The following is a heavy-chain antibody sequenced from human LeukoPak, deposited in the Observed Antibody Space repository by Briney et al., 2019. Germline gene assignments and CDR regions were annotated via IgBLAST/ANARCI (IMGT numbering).Heavy chain of an antibody. V-gene: IGHV3-66*01. Sequence: GGSLRLSCAASGFTVGNNYVTWVRQAPGKGLEWVSIIYSVGTTHYADSVKGRFTISRDNSKNTLYLQMGSLRAEDMAVYYCAREEPVGATGVGYYYGMDVWGQGTTVTVSS. D-gene: IGHD1-26*01. J-gene: IGHJ6*02. CDR2: IYSVGTT. CDR1: GFTVGNNY. CDR3: AREEPVGATGVGYYYGMDV.